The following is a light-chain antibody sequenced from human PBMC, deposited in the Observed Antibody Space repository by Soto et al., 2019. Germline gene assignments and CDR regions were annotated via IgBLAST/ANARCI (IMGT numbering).Light chain of an antibody. CDR1: QSISTY. CDR3: QQSYSGPLT. Sequence: IQITQSPCSLSASVVDRVTITCRASQSISTYLNWYQQKPGKAPKVLIYAASSLQSGVPSRFSGIGSGTDFTLSISSLQPEDFATYYCQQSYSGPLTFGGGTKV. V-gene: IGKV1-39*01. CDR2: AAS. J-gene: IGKJ4*01.